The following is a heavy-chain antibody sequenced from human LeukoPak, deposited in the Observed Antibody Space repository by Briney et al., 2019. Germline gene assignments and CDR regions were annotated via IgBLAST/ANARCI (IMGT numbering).Heavy chain of an antibody. CDR2: IYYSGST. CDR3: ARDNYDILTGYLNWFDP. D-gene: IGHD3-9*01. CDR1: GGSISSSSYY. J-gene: IGHJ5*02. V-gene: IGHV4-39*07. Sequence: SETLSLTCTVSGGSISSSSYYWGWIRQPPGKGLEWIGSIYYSGSTYYNPSLKSRVTISVDTSKNQFSLKLSSVTAADTAVYYCARDNYDILTGYLNWFDPWGQGTLVTVSS.